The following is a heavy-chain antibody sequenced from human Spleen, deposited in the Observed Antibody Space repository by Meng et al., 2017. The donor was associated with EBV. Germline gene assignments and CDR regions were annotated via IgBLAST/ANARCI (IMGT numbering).Heavy chain of an antibody. V-gene: IGHV3-11*01. Sequence: VQLFEYGGGLVQPGGSLRLSCAASGFTFSDYYMSWVRQAPGKGLEWVSYISSRGDTIYYADSVKGRFTISRDNAKNSLYLQMNSLRAEDTAVYFCARDPESRIEAPWFFDLWGRGTLVTVSS. CDR3: ARDPESRIEAPWFFDL. J-gene: IGHJ2*01. CDR1: GFTFSDYY. CDR2: ISSRGDTI. D-gene: IGHD5-12*01.